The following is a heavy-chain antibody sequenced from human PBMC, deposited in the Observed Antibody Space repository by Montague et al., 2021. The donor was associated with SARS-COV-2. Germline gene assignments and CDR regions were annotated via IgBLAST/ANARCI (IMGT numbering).Heavy chain of an antibody. CDR3: ARAYCGGDCYFYWYFDL. Sequence: CAISGDSVSSNIATWNWIRQSPWRGLEWLGRTYYRSKWYNDYAVSVKSRVIINPDTSNNRISLQLNSVTPEDTAVYYCARAYCGGDCYFYWYFDLWGRGTLVTVSS. CDR2: TYYRSKWYN. V-gene: IGHV6-1*01. D-gene: IGHD2-21*02. CDR1: GDSVSSNIAT. J-gene: IGHJ2*01.